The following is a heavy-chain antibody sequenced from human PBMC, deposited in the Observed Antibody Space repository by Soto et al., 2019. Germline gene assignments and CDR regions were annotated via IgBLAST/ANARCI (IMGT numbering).Heavy chain of an antibody. Sequence: QLQLQESGPRLVKPSETLSLTCSVSGGSISSSSYSWGWIRQPPGKGLEWIGTIYYSGSTHYNPSCAGRVAISADTPNNQLSLRLSSVTAADTAVYYCGRQPGHCGSTTCFGYYSVDVWGQGTTVTVS. J-gene: IGHJ6*02. CDR3: GRQPGHCGSTTCFGYYSVDV. D-gene: IGHD2-2*01. CDR2: IYYSGST. V-gene: IGHV4-39*01. CDR1: GGSISSSSYS.